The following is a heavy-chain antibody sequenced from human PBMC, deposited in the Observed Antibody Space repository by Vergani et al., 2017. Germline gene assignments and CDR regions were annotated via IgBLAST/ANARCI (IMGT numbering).Heavy chain of an antibody. CDR3: ARGGVVDYDFWSGYSFYDAFDI. CDR1: GGTFSSYT. CDR2: IIPILGIA. Sequence: QVQLGQSGAEVKKRGSSVKVSCKASGGTFSSYTISWVRQAPGQGLEGMGRIIPILGIANYAQKSQGRVTITADKSTSTAYMELSSLRSEYTAVYYCARGGVVDYDFWSGYSFYDAFDIWGPGTMVTVSS. J-gene: IGHJ3*02. V-gene: IGHV1-69*02. D-gene: IGHD3-3*01.